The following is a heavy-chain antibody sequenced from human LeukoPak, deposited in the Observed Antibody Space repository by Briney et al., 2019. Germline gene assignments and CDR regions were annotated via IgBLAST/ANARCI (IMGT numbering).Heavy chain of an antibody. CDR1: GFNFGSYG. CDR2: VRTDGSDK. Sequence: GGSLRLSCGASGFNFGSYGMYWVRQAPGKGLEWVAFVRTDGSDKYYADSVKGRFTISRDNSKNTVYLDMSSLRAEDTALYYCTKDGDDSIEDWGQGTLVTVSS. V-gene: IGHV3-30*02. D-gene: IGHD3-22*01. J-gene: IGHJ4*02. CDR3: TKDGDDSIED.